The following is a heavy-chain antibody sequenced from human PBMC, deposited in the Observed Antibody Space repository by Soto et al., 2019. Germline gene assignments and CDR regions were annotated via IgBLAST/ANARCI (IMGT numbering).Heavy chain of an antibody. CDR2: IYYSGIT. V-gene: IGHV4-59*08. Sequence: SETLSLTCTVSDGSISSSYWSWIRQPPWKGLEWVGYIYYSGITKYNPSLQSRVTISLDTSKNQFSLRLSSVTAADTAVYYCARLNGYCVSTSCHGYYGMDVWGQGTTVTVSS. J-gene: IGHJ6*02. CDR1: DGSISSSY. CDR3: ARLNGYCVSTSCHGYYGMDV. D-gene: IGHD2-2*03.